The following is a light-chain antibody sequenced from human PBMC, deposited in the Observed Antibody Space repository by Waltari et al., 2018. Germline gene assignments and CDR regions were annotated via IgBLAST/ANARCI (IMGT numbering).Light chain of an antibody. CDR3: AAWDDSLSGVV. V-gene: IGLV1-36*01. CDR1: SSNIGNNA. CDR2: YDD. Sequence: QSVLTQPPSVSEAPRQRVTISCSGSSSNIGNNAVNWYQQLPGKAPKLLIYYDDLLPSGVSDRSSGSKSGTSASLAISGLQSEDEADYYCAAWDDSLSGVVFGGGTKLTVL. J-gene: IGLJ2*01.